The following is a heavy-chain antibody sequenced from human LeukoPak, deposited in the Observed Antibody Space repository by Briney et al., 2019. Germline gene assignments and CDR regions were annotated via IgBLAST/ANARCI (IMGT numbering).Heavy chain of an antibody. CDR2: INSDASRT. CDR1: GFTFSNYW. Sequence: QSGGSLRLSCAAPGFTFSNYWMHWVRQVPGKGLVWVSRINSDASRTNYADSVKGRFTISRDNAKNTLYLQMSSLRAEDTAVYYCARDGGYDPVNDAFDIWGQGTMVTVSS. CDR3: ARDGGYDPVNDAFDI. V-gene: IGHV3-74*01. J-gene: IGHJ3*02. D-gene: IGHD1-14*01.